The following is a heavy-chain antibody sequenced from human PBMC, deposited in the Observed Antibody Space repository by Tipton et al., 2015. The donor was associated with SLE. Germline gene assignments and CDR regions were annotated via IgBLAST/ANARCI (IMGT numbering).Heavy chain of an antibody. CDR3: ARDNGYSSSWYRWFDP. V-gene: IGHV1-18*01. J-gene: IGHJ5*02. D-gene: IGHD6-13*01. CDR1: GYIFTTYG. Sequence: QVQLVQSGAEAKKPGASVKVSCKASGYIFTTYGITWVRQAPGQGLEWMGWVSAYNGYTNYAQKVQDRVTMTTDTSTSTAYMELRSLRSDDTAIYYCARDNGYSSSWYRWFDPWGQGTLVTVSS. CDR2: VSAYNGYT.